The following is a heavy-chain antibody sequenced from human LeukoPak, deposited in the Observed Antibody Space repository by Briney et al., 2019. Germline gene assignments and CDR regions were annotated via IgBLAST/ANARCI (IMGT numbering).Heavy chain of an antibody. CDR2: VFRTETT. D-gene: IGHD5-18*01. CDR1: GGSMYDYY. CDR3: ARAAVVTGYNSGPGAFDI. J-gene: IGHJ3*02. V-gene: IGHV4-4*08. Sequence: SETLSLTCTVSGGSMYDYYWSWIRQPPGKGLEWIGYVFRTETTNYNPSLKSRVTISQDTSQNQFSLRLSSVTAADTAMYYCARAAVVTGYNSGPGAFDIWGQGTVVTVSS.